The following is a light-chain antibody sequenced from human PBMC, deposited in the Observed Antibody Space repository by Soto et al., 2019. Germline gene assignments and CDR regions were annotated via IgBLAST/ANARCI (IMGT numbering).Light chain of an antibody. Sequence: EIVLTQSPATLSLSPGERATLSCRASQSVSSYLACYQQKPGQAPRLLIYDTSNRATGIPARFSGSGSGTDFTLTISSLEPEDFAVYYCQQRGSWPPTFGQGTRVE. CDR3: QQRGSWPPT. CDR2: DTS. CDR1: QSVSSY. J-gene: IGKJ5*01. V-gene: IGKV3-11*01.